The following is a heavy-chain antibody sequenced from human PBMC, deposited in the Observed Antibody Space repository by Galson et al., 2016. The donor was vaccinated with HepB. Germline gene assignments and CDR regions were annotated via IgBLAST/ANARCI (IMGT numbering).Heavy chain of an antibody. CDR2: ISYDGSNK. V-gene: IGHV3-30*18. CDR3: AKDLVRNYYGSHPATRFYYYAMDV. D-gene: IGHD3-10*01. J-gene: IGHJ6*02. CDR1: GFTFSSYG. Sequence: SLRLSCAASGFTFSSYGMHWVRQAPGKGLEWVAVISYDGSNKYYADSVKGRFTISRDNSKNTLYLQMNSLRAEDTAMYYCAKDLVRNYYGSHPATRFYYYAMDVWGQGTTVTVSS.